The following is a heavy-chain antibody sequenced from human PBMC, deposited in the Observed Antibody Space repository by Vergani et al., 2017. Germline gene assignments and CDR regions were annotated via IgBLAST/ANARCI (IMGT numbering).Heavy chain of an antibody. CDR3: ANNPGSPDPLYYYYMDV. Sequence: EVQLLESGGGLVQPGGSLRLSCAASGFTFSSYAMSWVRQAPGKGLEWVSAISGSGGSTYYADSVKGRFTISRDNSKNTLYLQMNSLRAEDTAVYYCANNPGSPDPLYYYYMDVWGKGTTVTVSS. CDR2: ISGSGGST. CDR1: GFTFSSYA. V-gene: IGHV3-23*01. J-gene: IGHJ6*03. D-gene: IGHD6-13*01.